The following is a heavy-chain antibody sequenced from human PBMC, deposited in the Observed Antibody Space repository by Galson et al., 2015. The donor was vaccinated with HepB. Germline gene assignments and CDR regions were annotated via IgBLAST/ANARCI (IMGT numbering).Heavy chain of an antibody. Sequence: SLRLSCAASGFTLSTYAMHWVRQAPGMGLEWVAVISSDGTSKYYADSLKGRFTISRDNSKNSLFLQLNSLRTEDTAVYYCARDPTYDFWSGFFPGDWGQGTLVTVSS. J-gene: IGHJ4*02. CDR2: ISSDGTSK. CDR3: ARDPTYDFWSGFFPGD. D-gene: IGHD3-3*01. V-gene: IGHV3-30*03. CDR1: GFTLSTYA.